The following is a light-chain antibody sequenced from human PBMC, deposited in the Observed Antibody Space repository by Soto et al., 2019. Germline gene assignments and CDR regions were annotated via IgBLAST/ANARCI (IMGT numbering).Light chain of an antibody. CDR3: QQYSKRPLT. CDR2: AAT. V-gene: IGKV3-20*01. Sequence: DIVLTQFPATLSLSPGERATLSCRASETVSRNYIAWYQQNPGQGPRLLIYAATNRTAGIPDRFSGSGSGTDFTLTISRLEPEDFAVYYCQQYSKRPLTFGGGTKLDI. CDR1: ETVSRNY. J-gene: IGKJ4*01.